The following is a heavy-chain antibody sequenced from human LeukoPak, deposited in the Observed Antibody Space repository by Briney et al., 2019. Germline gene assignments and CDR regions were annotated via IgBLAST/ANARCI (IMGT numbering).Heavy chain of an antibody. CDR3: AKDLGSSGFNWFDP. Sequence: GRSLRLSCAASGFTFSSYGMHWVRQVPGKGLEWMAVISYDGSNKYYADSVKGRFTISRDNSKNTLYLQMNSLRAEDTAVYYCAKDLGSSGFNWFDPWGQGTLVTVSS. CDR2: ISYDGSNK. J-gene: IGHJ5*02. CDR1: GFTFSSYG. V-gene: IGHV3-30*18. D-gene: IGHD6-19*01.